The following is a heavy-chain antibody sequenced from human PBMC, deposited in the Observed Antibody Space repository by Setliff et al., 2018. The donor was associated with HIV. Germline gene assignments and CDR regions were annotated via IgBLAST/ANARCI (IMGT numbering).Heavy chain of an antibody. CDR1: GGSVSSTTYF. Sequence: SETLSXTCTVSGGSVSSTTYFWGWIRQAPGKGLQWIGSLYYSGSTYYNPSLKSRVXXSVDTSKNQFSLRLNSVTAADTAVYYCARQGNIVVVTSFDYWGQGTLVTVSS. CDR2: LYYSGST. J-gene: IGHJ4*02. D-gene: IGHD2-21*02. V-gene: IGHV4-39*01. CDR3: ARQGNIVVVTSFDY.